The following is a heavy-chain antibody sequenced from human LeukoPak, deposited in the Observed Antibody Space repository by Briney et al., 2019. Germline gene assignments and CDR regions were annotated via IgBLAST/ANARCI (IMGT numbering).Heavy chain of an antibody. CDR2: IIPIFGTG. Sequence: SVTVSCKASGGTFSSYAINWVRQAPGQGLEWMGGIIPIFGTGNYAQQFQGRVTITADMSTTTAYMELSSLRSEDTALYYCARDTRGGRTTVGNDAFDIWGQGTMVTVSS. CDR3: ARDTRGGRTTVGNDAFDI. CDR1: GGTFSSYA. J-gene: IGHJ3*02. V-gene: IGHV1-69*06. D-gene: IGHD4-11*01.